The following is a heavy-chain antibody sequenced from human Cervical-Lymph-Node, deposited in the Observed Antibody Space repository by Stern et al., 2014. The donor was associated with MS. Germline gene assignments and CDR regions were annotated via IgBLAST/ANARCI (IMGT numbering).Heavy chain of an antibody. V-gene: IGHV2-5*02. D-gene: IGHD3-22*01. CDR1: GFSLSTSGVG. J-gene: IGHJ6*02. CDR2: FYWDDDK. CDR3: ARGEYYFDSSGYYGYYYGMDV. Sequence: QVTLKESGPTLVKPTQTLTLTCTFSGFSLSTSGVGVAWIRQPPGKALEWLALFYWDDDKRYSPSLKSRLTITKDTSKNQVVLTMTNMDPVDTATYYCARGEYYFDSSGYYGYYYGMDVWGQGTTVTVSS.